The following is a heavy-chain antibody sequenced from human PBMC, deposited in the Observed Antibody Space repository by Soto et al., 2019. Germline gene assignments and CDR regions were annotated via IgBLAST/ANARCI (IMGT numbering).Heavy chain of an antibody. CDR1: GFTFSDFY. CDR2: ISSSSSYT. D-gene: IGHD1-1*01. V-gene: IGHV3-11*05. J-gene: IGHJ6*02. CDR3: ARETNSGYGMDV. Sequence: HVQLVESGGGLVKPGGSLRLSCAASGFTFSDFYMSWIRQAPAKGLEWVSYISSSSSYTHYADSVKGRFIISRDNAKNSLFLQMNSLRAEDTAVYYCARETNSGYGMDVWGQGTTVTVSS.